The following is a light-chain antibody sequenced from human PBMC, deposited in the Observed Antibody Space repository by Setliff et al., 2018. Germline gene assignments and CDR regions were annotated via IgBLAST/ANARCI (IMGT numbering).Light chain of an antibody. J-gene: IGLJ1*01. V-gene: IGLV2-14*01. CDR1: SSDIGAYDH. Sequence: QSVLTQPASVSGSPGQSIIISCTGTSSDIGAYDHVFWYRQYPGKAPQLMICDVSNRASGVSDRFSASKSGNTASLTISGLQPEDEADYYCSSYTSTNTDVFGSGTKVTVL. CDR2: DVS. CDR3: SSYTSTNTDV.